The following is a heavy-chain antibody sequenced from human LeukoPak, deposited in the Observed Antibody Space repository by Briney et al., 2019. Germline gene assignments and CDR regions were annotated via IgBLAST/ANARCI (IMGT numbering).Heavy chain of an antibody. CDR2: INHSGST. CDR1: GVSFSGYN. Sequence: PSETLSLTCAVYGVSFSGYNWSWIRQPPGKGLEWIGEINHSGSTNYNPSLKSRVTMSVDTSKNQFSLNLTSVTAADTAVYYCASSYYYDSPGYYFGYWGQGTLVTVSS. CDR3: ASSYYYDSPGYYFGY. V-gene: IGHV4-34*01. J-gene: IGHJ4*02. D-gene: IGHD3-22*01.